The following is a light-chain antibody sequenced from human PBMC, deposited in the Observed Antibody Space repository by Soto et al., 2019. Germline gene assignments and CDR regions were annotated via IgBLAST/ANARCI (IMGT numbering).Light chain of an antibody. CDR2: GAS. J-gene: IGKJ4*01. V-gene: IGKV3-15*01. Sequence: EIVLTQSPATLSVSPGEGATLSCRAGQSVGINLAWYQQKPGQAPRLLIYGASTRATGVPARFSGSGSGTDFTLSISGLQSEDFAVYYCQQYNNWPPQLTFGGGTRWIS. CDR1: QSVGIN. CDR3: QQYNNWPPQLT.